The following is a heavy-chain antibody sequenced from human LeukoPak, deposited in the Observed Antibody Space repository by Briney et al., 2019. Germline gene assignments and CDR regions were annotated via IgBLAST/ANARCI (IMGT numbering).Heavy chain of an antibody. D-gene: IGHD1-1*01. J-gene: IGHJ4*02. CDR3: ATPLGNWNDVYYFDY. CDR1: GYTLTELS. Sequence: GASVQVSCKVSGYTLTELSMHWVRQAPGKGLEWMGGFDPEDGETIYAQKFQGRVTMTEDTSTDTAYMELSSLRSEDTAVYYCATPLGNWNDVYYFDYWGQGTLVTVSS. V-gene: IGHV1-24*01. CDR2: FDPEDGET.